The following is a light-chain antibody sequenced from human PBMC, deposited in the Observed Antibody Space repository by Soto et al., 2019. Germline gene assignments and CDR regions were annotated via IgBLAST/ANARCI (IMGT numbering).Light chain of an antibody. CDR3: QSYDSSLSGNVV. CDR2: GNR. CDR1: SSNLGAGYD. V-gene: IGLV1-40*01. Sequence: QSALTQPPSVSGAPGQRVTLSCTGNSSNLGAGYDVHWYQQLPGAAPKLVIFGNRNRPSGVPERFSGSKSGTSASLAITGLQAEDEADYYCQSYDSSLSGNVVFGGGTKLTVL. J-gene: IGLJ2*01.